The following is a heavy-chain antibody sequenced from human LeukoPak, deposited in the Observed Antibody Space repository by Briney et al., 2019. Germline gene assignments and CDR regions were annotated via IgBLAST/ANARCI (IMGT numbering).Heavy chain of an antibody. CDR2: INPNSGGT. J-gene: IGHJ4*02. D-gene: IGHD1-26*01. CDR3: ARGAPPWELLGGHFDY. CDR1: EYTFTGYY. Sequence: ASVKVSCKASEYTFTGYYMHWVRQAPGQGLECMGWINPNSGGTYYAQKFQGRVTMTRDTSISTAYMELSRLRSDDTAVYYCARGAPPWELLGGHFDYWGQGTLVTVSS. V-gene: IGHV1-2*02.